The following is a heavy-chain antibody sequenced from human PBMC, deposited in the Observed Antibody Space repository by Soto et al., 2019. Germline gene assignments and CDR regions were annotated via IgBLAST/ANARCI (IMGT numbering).Heavy chain of an antibody. J-gene: IGHJ5*02. CDR2: IYYSGST. V-gene: IGHV4-30-4*01. CDR3: ARVGGGYYDILTGNNWFDP. Sequence: SETLSLTCTVSGGSISSGDYYWSWIRQPPGKGLEWIGYIYYSGSTYYNPSLKSRVTISVDTSKNQFSLKLSSVTAADTAVYYCARVGGGYYDILTGNNWFDPWGQGTLVTVSS. CDR1: GGSISSGDYY. D-gene: IGHD3-9*01.